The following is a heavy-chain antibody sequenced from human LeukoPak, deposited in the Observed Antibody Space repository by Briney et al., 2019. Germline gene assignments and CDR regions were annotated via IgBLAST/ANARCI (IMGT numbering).Heavy chain of an antibody. CDR2: ISPASNTI. CDR1: GFACNTYA. V-gene: IGHV3-48*02. J-gene: IGHJ5*02. Sequence: GGSLRLSCITSGFACNTYAMHWVRQAPGKGLEWISYISPASNTIYYADSVKGRFTISRDNAKNSVFLQMSSLRDEDTAVYYCARDRPNILGLDPWGQGTLVTVSS. D-gene: IGHD2/OR15-2a*01. CDR3: ARDRPNILGLDP.